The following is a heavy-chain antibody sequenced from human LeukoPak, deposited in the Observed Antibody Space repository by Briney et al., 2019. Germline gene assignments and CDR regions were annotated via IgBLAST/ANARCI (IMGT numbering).Heavy chain of an antibody. CDR2: INSDGSST. J-gene: IGHJ3*02. V-gene: IGHV3-74*01. D-gene: IGHD3-9*01. Sequence: GGSLRLSCVASGLTFSSYWMHWVRQAPGKGLVWVSRINSDGSSTSYADSVKGRFTISRDNAKNTLYLQMNSLRAEDTAVYYCARDHRYFDWLSDAAHDAFDIWGQGTMVTVSS. CDR1: GLTFSSYW. CDR3: ARDHRYFDWLSDAAHDAFDI.